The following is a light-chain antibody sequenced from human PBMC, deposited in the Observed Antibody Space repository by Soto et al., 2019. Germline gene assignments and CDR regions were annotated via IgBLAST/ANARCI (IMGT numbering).Light chain of an antibody. Sequence: EIVLTQSPATLSLSPGERATLSCRASQSVSSYLAWYQQKPGQAPRLLIYDASNRATGIPARFSGSGSGTEFTLTISSLEPEDFAVYYCQQRSNWPPRTFGPGTKVDIK. J-gene: IGKJ3*01. V-gene: IGKV3-11*01. CDR3: QQRSNWPPRT. CDR2: DAS. CDR1: QSVSSY.